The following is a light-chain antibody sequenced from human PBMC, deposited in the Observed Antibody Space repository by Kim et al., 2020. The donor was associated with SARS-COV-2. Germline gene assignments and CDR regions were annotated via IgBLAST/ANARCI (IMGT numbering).Light chain of an antibody. CDR1: HSIRNN. CDR3: QQYYNWPRT. J-gene: IGKJ1*01. V-gene: IGKV3-15*01. Sequence: EIVMTQSPATLSVSPGERATLSCRASHSIRNNLAWYQHKPGLSPRLLIYSASTRATGVPARFSGGGSGTEFTLTISSLQSEDFAIYYCQQYYNWPRTFGQGTKVEIK. CDR2: SAS.